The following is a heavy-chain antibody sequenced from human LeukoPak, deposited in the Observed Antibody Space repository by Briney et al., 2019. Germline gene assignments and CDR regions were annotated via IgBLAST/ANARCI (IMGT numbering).Heavy chain of an antibody. CDR2: IYGGGST. Sequence: GGSLRLSCAATGLSVSSNFMSWVRQAPGKGLEWVSVIYGGGSTYYADSVKGRSTISRDNSKNTLYLQMNSLRAEDTAVYYCARTERPKVVTASMDVWGQGTTVTVSS. CDR1: GLSVSSNF. J-gene: IGHJ6*02. V-gene: IGHV3-53*01. D-gene: IGHD2-21*02. CDR3: ARTERPKVVTASMDV.